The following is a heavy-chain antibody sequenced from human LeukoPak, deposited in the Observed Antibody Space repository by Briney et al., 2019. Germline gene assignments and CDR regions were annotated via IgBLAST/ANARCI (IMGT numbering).Heavy chain of an antibody. CDR1: GFTFSSYS. D-gene: IGHD6-13*01. CDR2: ISTSGSTI. CDR3: AKVSGYSSSWLGYFDY. Sequence: GGSLRLSCAASGFTFSSYSMNWVRQAPGKGLEWVSYISTSGSTIYYADSVKGRFTISRDNAKNSLYLQMNSLRAEDTAVYYCAKVSGYSSSWLGYFDYWGQGTLVTVSS. V-gene: IGHV3-48*01. J-gene: IGHJ4*02.